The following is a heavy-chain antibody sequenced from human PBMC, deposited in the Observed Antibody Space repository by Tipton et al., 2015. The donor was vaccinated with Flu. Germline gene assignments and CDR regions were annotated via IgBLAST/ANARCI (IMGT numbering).Heavy chain of an antibody. V-gene: IGHV4-4*07. CDR2: MYTSGSA. CDR1: GDSISHYY. J-gene: IGHJ4*02. CDR3: ARGGSGWYWDY. Sequence: LRLSCSVSGDSISHYYWSWIRQSAGKGLEWIGRMYTSGSANYNPSLKSRVSMSVDTSKNQLSLRLNSVTAADTAVYFCARGGSGWYWDYWGQGTLVTVSS. D-gene: IGHD6-19*01.